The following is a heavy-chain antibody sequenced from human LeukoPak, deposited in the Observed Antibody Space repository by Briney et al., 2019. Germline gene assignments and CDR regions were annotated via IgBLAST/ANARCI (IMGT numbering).Heavy chain of an antibody. V-gene: IGHV1-46*01. J-gene: IGHJ4*02. Sequence: ASVKVSCKASGYTFTSYFLHWVRQAPGQGLEWMGIINPSTGSTTYAQKFQGRVTLTRDTSTRTGYMELSSLRSEDTAVYYCVQPLSGGSYGYWGQGTLVTVSS. CDR3: VQPLSGGSYGY. CDR1: GYTFTSYF. CDR2: INPSTGST. D-gene: IGHD2-15*01.